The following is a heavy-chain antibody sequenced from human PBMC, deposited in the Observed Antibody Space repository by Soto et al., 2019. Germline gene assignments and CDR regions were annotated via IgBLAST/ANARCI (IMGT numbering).Heavy chain of an antibody. V-gene: IGHV4-31*02. CDR1: GGSITSSGYY. CDR2: IYYRGTT. Sequence: TLSLTCAVSGGSITSSGYYWSWIRLHPGEGLEWIGYIYYRGTTYYNPSLKSPVTISTDTSKKEFSLTLTSVTAADTAVYYCARATESHYFDYWGRGILVTVSS. CDR3: ARATESHYFDY. J-gene: IGHJ4*02.